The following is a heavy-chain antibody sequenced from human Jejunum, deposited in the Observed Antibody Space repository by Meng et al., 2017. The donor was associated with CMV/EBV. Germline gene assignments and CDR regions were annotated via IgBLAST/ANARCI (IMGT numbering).Heavy chain of an antibody. CDR3: ARGNDFRYGMDV. CDR1: GFTFSTDM. CDR2: ISNNRNYI. J-gene: IGHJ6*02. V-gene: IGHV3-21*06. D-gene: IGHD3-3*01. Sequence: AASGFTFSTDMMNWVRQAPGKGLEWVSSISNNRNYIYYADSVKGRFTISRDNAKNLVYLQMNSLRGEDTAVYYCARGNDFRYGMDVWGQGTTVTVSS.